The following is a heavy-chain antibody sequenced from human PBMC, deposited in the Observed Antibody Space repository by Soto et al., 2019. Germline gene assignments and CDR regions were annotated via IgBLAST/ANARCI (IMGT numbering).Heavy chain of an antibody. Sequence: QVQLVQSGAEVKKPGSSVKVSCKASGGTFSSYAISWVRQAPGQGLEWMGGIIPIFGTANYAQKFQGRVTINADETTSKAYMELSSLRSDATAVYYCARSTILGEWVGMDVWGQATTVTVSS. D-gene: IGHD3-3*01. CDR1: GGTFSSYA. J-gene: IGHJ6*02. CDR2: IIPIFGTA. V-gene: IGHV1-69*12. CDR3: ARSTILGEWVGMDV.